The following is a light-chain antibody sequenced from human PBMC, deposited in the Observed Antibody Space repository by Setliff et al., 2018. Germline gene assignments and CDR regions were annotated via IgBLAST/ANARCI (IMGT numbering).Light chain of an antibody. Sequence: NFMLTQPPSVSESPGKTVTISCTRSSGSIASNYVQWYQQRPGSSPTTVIYEDNQRPSGVPDRFSGSIDSSSNSASLTISGLKTEDEADYYCQSYDSSNPWVFGGGTQLTVL. CDR2: EDN. J-gene: IGLJ3*02. CDR1: SGSIASNY. CDR3: QSYDSSNPWV. V-gene: IGLV6-57*01.